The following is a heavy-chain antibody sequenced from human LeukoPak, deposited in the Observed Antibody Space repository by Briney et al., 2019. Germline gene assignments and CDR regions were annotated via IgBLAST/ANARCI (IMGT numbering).Heavy chain of an antibody. D-gene: IGHD2-2*03. V-gene: IGHV1-2*02. J-gene: IGHJ5*02. CDR2: INPNSGGT. CDR1: GYTFTGYY. Sequence: GASVKVSCKASGYTFTGYYMHWVRQAPGQGLEWMGWINPNSGGTNYAQKFQGRVTMTRDTSISTAYMELSRLRSDDTAVYHCARDIGYCSSTTCPNWFDPWGQGTLVTVSS. CDR3: ARDIGYCSSTTCPNWFDP.